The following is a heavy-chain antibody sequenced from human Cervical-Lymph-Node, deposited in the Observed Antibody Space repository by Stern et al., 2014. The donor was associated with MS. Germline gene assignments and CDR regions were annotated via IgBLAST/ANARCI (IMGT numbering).Heavy chain of an antibody. Sequence: VQLEESGAEVKKPGASVKVSCKTSGYTFTSDDINWVRQASGQGLEWMGWMNPDSGGTGYAKKFQGRLTMTRDTSIRTAYMELTTLRSEDTAVYYCTKAWATWGQGTLVIVSS. V-gene: IGHV1-8*01. CDR2: MNPDSGGT. CDR1: GYTFTSDD. CDR3: TKAWAT. D-gene: IGHD7-27*01. J-gene: IGHJ5*02.